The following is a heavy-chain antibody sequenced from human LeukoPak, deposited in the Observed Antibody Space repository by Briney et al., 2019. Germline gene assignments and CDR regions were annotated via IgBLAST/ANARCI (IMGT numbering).Heavy chain of an antibody. CDR3: ASFSIRTGAYYLDV. CDR1: GFTFSTYN. CDR2: ISPRGTTR. J-gene: IGHJ6*03. Sequence: PGGSLRLSCVASGFTFSTYNMNWVRQAPGKGLEWVSHISPRGTTRYYADSGKGRFTISRDNAKNSLYLKMSSLRVEDSAVYYCASFSIRTGAYYLDVWGKGTTVAVSS. V-gene: IGHV3-48*04. D-gene: IGHD2/OR15-2a*01.